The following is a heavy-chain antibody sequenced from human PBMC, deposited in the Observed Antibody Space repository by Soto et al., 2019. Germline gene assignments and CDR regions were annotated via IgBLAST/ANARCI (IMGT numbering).Heavy chain of an antibody. D-gene: IGHD6-19*01. V-gene: IGHV3-23*01. Sequence: GGSLRLSCAASGFTFSSYAMSWVRQAPGKGLEWVSAISGSGGSTYYADSVKGWFTISRDNSKNTLYLQMNSLRAEDTAVYYCAKDNLRIAVAAPYYFDYWGQGTLVTVSS. CDR3: AKDNLRIAVAAPYYFDY. CDR1: GFTFSSYA. CDR2: ISGSGGST. J-gene: IGHJ4*02.